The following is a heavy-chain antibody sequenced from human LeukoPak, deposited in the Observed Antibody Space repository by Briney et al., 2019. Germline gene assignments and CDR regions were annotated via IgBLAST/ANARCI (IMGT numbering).Heavy chain of an antibody. J-gene: IGHJ5*02. Sequence: GASVKVSCKPSGYTFSSQGIAWVRQAPGQGLEWMGWINPYNGNTKYAEKFQGRVTMTTDTSTSTAYMELRSLRSDDTAVFYCARSGDGNWLHPWGQGTLVTVSS. CDR3: ARSGDGNWLHP. V-gene: IGHV1-18*01. CDR2: INPYNGNT. D-gene: IGHD4-17*01. CDR1: GYTFSSQG.